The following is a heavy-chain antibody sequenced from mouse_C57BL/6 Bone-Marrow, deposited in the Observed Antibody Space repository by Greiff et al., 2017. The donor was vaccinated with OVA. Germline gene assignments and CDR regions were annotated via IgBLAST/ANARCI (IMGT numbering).Heavy chain of an antibody. CDR1: GFTFSDYG. D-gene: IGHD1-1*01. J-gene: IGHJ4*01. CDR3: ATITAGVAPFYAMDY. CDR2: ISSGSSTI. Sequence: EVKLVESGGGLVKPGGSLKLSCAASGFTFSDYGMHWVRQAPEKGLEWVAYISSGSSTIYYADTVKGRFTISRDNAKNTLCLQMNSLRSEDTAMYYVATITAGVAPFYAMDYWGQGTSVTVSA. V-gene: IGHV5-17*01.